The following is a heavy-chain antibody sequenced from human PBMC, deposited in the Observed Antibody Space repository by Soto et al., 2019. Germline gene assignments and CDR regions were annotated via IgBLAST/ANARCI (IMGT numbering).Heavy chain of an antibody. CDR3: ARDVVWFGRLTSDYYYGMDV. V-gene: IGHV1-69*06. Sequence: QVQLVQSGAEVKKPGSSVKVSCKASGGTFSSYAISWVRQAPGQGLEWMGGIIPIFGTANYAQKFQGRVTFTADKSTSTAYMELSSLRSEDTAVYYCARDVVWFGRLTSDYYYGMDVWGQGTTVTVSS. J-gene: IGHJ6*02. CDR2: IIPIFGTA. D-gene: IGHD3-10*01. CDR1: GGTFSSYA.